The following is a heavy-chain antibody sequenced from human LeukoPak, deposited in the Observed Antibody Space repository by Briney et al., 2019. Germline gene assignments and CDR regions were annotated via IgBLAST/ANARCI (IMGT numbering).Heavy chain of an antibody. Sequence: IRYDGSNKYYADSVKGRFTISRDNSKNTLYLQMNSLRAEDTAVYYCAKDPDEAVAGTPFDYWGQGTLVTVSS. CDR2: IRYDGSNK. CDR3: AKDPDEAVAGTPFDY. D-gene: IGHD6-19*01. V-gene: IGHV3-30*02. J-gene: IGHJ4*02.